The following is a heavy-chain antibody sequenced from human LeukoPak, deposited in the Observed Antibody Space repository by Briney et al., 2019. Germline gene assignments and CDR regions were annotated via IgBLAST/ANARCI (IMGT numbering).Heavy chain of an antibody. CDR1: GFTVSSYS. CDR2: ISSSSSYI. Sequence: PGGSLRLSCAASGFTVSSYSMNWVRQSPGKGLEWVSSISSSSSYIYYADSVKGRFTISRDNAKNSLYLQMNSLRAEDTAVYYCARDGFGSSSAWLDPWGQGTLVTVSS. J-gene: IGHJ5*02. D-gene: IGHD6-6*01. V-gene: IGHV3-21*01. CDR3: ARDGFGSSSAWLDP.